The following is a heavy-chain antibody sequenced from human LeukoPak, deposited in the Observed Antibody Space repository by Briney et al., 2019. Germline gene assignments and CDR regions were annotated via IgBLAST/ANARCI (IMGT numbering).Heavy chain of an antibody. CDR3: VLGGDYYDSSGYYFGMGG. CDR1: GFTFSSYW. Sequence: GGSLRLSCAASGFTFSSYWMNWVRQAPGKGLEWVSSISSSSSYIYYADSVKGRFTISRDNAKNSLYLQMNSPRVEDTDLYYCVLGGDYYDSSGYYFGMGGWGQGTLVTVSS. J-gene: IGHJ4*02. D-gene: IGHD3-22*01. CDR2: ISSSSSYI. V-gene: IGHV3-21*04.